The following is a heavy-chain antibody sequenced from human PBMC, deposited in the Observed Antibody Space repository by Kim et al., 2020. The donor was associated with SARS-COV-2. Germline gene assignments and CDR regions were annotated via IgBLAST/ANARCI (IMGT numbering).Heavy chain of an antibody. CDR3: ARGGENFDY. V-gene: IGHV3-53*01. CDR2: GGGT. Sequence: GGGTFYADSVKGRFTNSRDNSKNTLYLQMSSLRAEDTAVYYCARGGENFDYGGQGTLVTVSS. D-gene: IGHD1-26*01. J-gene: IGHJ4*02.